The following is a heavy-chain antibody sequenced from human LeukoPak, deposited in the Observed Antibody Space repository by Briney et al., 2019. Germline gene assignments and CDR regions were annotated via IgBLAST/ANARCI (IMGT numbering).Heavy chain of an antibody. CDR3: ANVGSSGYYYDAFDI. J-gene: IGHJ3*02. V-gene: IGHV1-3*01. D-gene: IGHD3-22*01. CDR1: GYTFTSYA. CDR2: INAGNGNT. Sequence: GASVKVSCKASGYTFTSYAMHWVRQAPGQRLEWMGWINAGNGNTKYSQKFQGRVTITRDTSASTAYMELSSLRSEDTAVYYCANVGSSGYYYDAFDIWGQGTMVTVSS.